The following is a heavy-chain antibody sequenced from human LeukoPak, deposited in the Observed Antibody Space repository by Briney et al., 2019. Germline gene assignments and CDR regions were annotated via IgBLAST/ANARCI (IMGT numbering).Heavy chain of an antibody. J-gene: IGHJ6*02. CDR1: GYTFTSYD. D-gene: IGHD6-13*01. V-gene: IGHV1-8*01. CDR3: ARTGGSSWPYYYYGMDV. CDR2: XXPNSGNT. Sequence: ASVKVSCKASGYTFTSYDINWVRQATGQGLEWXXXXXPNSGNTGYAQKFQGRVTMTRNTSISTAYMELSSLRSEDTAVYYCARTGGSSWPYYYYGMDVWGQGTTVTVSS.